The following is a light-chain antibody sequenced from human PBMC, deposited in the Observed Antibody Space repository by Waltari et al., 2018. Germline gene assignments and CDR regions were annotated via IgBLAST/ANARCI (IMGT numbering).Light chain of an antibody. CDR1: QSVLYSSKNNNY. Sequence: DIVMTQSPDSLAVSLGERATINCKSNQSVLYSSKNNNYLSWYLPKPRQPPKLLIFWASTRTSGVPDRFSGGVSGTYFTLSISSLQSEDVAVYYCQQYYTTPWTFGQGTKVEI. V-gene: IGKV4-1*01. J-gene: IGKJ1*01. CDR2: WAS. CDR3: QQYYTTPWT.